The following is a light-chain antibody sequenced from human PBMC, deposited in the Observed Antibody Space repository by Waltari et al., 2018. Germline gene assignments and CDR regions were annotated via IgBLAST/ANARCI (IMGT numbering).Light chain of an antibody. CDR1: QIISSW. CDR2: DAS. V-gene: IGKV1-5*01. CDR3: QQYNSFSQT. Sequence: DIQMTQSPSTLSASVGHRVIITCRASQIISSWLAWYQQKPGKAPKLLIYDASSLESGVPSRFSGSGSGTEFTLTISSLQPDDFATYYCQQYNSFSQTFGQGTKVEIQ. J-gene: IGKJ1*01.